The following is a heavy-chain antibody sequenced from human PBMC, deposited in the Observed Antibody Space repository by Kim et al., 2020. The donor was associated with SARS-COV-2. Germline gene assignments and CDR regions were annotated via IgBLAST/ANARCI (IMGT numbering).Heavy chain of an antibody. V-gene: IGHV6-1*01. J-gene: IGHJ6*02. Sequence: SQTLSLTCAISGDSVSSNSAAWNWIRQSPSRGLEWLGRTYYRSKWYNDYAVSVKSRITINPDTSKNQFSLQLNSVTPEDTAVYYCARGPTTQAKYCSSTSCYRVLYYYGMDVWGQGTTVTVSS. CDR1: GDSVSSNSAA. D-gene: IGHD2-2*01. CDR3: ARGPTTQAKYCSSTSCYRVLYYYGMDV. CDR2: TYYRSKWYN.